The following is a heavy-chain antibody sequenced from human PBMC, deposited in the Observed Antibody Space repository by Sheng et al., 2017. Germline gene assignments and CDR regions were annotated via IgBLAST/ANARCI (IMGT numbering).Heavy chain of an antibody. CDR2: ISGSGGST. V-gene: IGHV3-23*01. CDR3: AKHSHQQLVRLGFDY. J-gene: IGHJ4*02. Sequence: EVQLLESGGGLVQPGGSLRLSCAASGFTFSSYAMSWVHQAPGKGLEWVSAISGSGGSTYYADSVKGRFTISRDNSKNTLYLQMNSLRAEDTAVYYCAKHSHQQLVRLGFDYWGQGTLVTVSS. D-gene: IGHD6-13*01. CDR1: GFTFSSYA.